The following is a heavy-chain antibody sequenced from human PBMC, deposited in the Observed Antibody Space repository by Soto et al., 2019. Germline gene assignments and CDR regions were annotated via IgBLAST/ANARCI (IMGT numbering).Heavy chain of an antibody. V-gene: IGHV1-2*02. CDR3: AAMVIPPLYYYYRVDV. CDR2: INPRTGGT. Sequence: ASLKVSCKTAAYTFTAHHGDLGREDTEQGLEWMGWINPRTGGTSYAQKFQGRVTMTGDTSISTAYMELTGLTSDDTAVYYCAAMVIPPLYYYYRVDVWGPGTTVRVS. D-gene: IGHD3-22*01. CDR1: AYTFTAHH. J-gene: IGHJ6*02.